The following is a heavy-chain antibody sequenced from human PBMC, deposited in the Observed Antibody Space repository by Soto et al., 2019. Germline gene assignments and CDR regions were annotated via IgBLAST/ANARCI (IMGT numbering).Heavy chain of an antibody. CDR3: ARGFGFFGMNFDY. Sequence: GGSLRLSCAASGFTFSSYSMSWVRQAPGKGLEWVSSISSSSYIYYADSVKGRFTISRDNAKNSLYLQMNSLRAEDTAVYYCARGFGFFGMNFDYWGQGTLVTVSS. D-gene: IGHD3-3*01. J-gene: IGHJ4*02. CDR1: GFTFSSYS. CDR2: ISSSSYI. V-gene: IGHV3-21*01.